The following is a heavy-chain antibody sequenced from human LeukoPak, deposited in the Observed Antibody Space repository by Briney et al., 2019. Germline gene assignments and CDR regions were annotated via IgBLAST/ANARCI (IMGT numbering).Heavy chain of an antibody. Sequence: PGGSLRLSCTASGFTFGDYAMSWVRQAPGKGLEWVGFIRSKAYSGTTEYAASVKGRFTISRDDSKSIAYLQMNSLKTEDTAVYYCTRGGSGSYYNVLVYYCYGMDVWGKGTTVTVSS. J-gene: IGHJ6*04. CDR3: TRGGSGSYYNVLVYYCYGMDV. D-gene: IGHD3-10*01. V-gene: IGHV3-49*04. CDR1: GFTFGDYA. CDR2: IRSKAYSGTT.